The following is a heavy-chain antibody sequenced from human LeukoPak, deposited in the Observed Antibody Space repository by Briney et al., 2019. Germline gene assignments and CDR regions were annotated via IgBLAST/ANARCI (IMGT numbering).Heavy chain of an antibody. CDR3: AREDPQTTVPEGMDV. Sequence: SETLSLTCTVSGGSISYYYWSWIRQSPGKGLEWIGYIYYSGTTNYNPSLKGRVTISVDTSKNQFSLQLRSVTAADTAVYYCAREDPQTTVPEGMDVWGQGTTVTVSS. D-gene: IGHD4-17*01. CDR2: IYYSGTT. CDR1: GGSISYYY. J-gene: IGHJ6*02. V-gene: IGHV4-59*01.